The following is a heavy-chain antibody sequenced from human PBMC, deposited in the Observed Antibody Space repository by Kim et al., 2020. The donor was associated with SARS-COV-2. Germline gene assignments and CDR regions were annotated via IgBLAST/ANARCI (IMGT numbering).Heavy chain of an antibody. Sequence: GGSLRLSCAASGFSLSTYRMNWVRQTPGKGLEWVSSISASPSDEHYADSVKGRFTVSRDDADNSLYLQMNSLRAEDTAVYYCAREETIQYADYIFTNYHYYGLDVWGQGTTVTVSS. J-gene: IGHJ6*02. CDR3: AREETIQYADYIFTNYHYYGLDV. CDR2: ISASPSDE. V-gene: IGHV3-21*01. D-gene: IGHD4-17*01. CDR1: GFSLSTYR.